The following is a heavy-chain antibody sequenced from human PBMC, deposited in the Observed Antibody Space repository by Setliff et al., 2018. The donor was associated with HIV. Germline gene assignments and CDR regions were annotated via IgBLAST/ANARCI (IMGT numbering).Heavy chain of an antibody. CDR3: ARNPQPTGTPDYYYYYYMDV. D-gene: IGHD1-1*01. V-gene: IGHV1-3*01. Sequence: GASVKVSCKASGYTFTDYTIHWVRQAPGQRLEWMGWINAGNGDTKSSQKFQGRVTITRDTSASTAYMELSSLRSEDTGVYYCARNPQPTGTPDYYYYYYMDVWGKGTTVTVSS. J-gene: IGHJ6*03. CDR1: GYTFTDYT. CDR2: INAGNGDT.